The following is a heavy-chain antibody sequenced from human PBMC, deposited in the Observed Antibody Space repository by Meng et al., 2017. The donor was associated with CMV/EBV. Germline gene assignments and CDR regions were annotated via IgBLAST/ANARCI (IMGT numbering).Heavy chain of an antibody. CDR1: GYTFTGYY. V-gene: IGHV1-2*02. J-gene: IGHJ6*02. CDR3: ASLYYDFWSGYWGNYYYGMDV. D-gene: IGHD3-3*01. CDR2: INPNSGGT. Sequence: ASVKVSCKASGYTFTGYYMHWVRQAPGQGLEWTGWINPNSGGTNYAQKFQGRVTMTRDTSISTAYMELSRLRSDDTAVYYCASLYYDFWSGYWGNYYYGMDVWGQGTTVTVSS.